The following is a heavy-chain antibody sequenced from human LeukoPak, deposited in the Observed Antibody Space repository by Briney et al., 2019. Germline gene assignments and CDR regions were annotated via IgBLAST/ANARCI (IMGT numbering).Heavy chain of an antibody. D-gene: IGHD6-19*01. CDR1: GGTFSKYT. Sequence: GASVTVSCKASGGTFSKYTINWVRQATGQGLEWMGWMNPNSGNTGCAQKFQDRVTITSDTSANTAYMELSSLRPEDTAVYYCARDGKHIAVPGVRYPMDVWGQGTTVTVS. J-gene: IGHJ6*02. V-gene: IGHV1-8*01. CDR3: ARDGKHIAVPGVRYPMDV. CDR2: MNPNSGNT.